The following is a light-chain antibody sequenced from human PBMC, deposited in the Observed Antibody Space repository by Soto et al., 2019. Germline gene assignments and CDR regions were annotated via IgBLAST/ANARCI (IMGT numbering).Light chain of an antibody. CDR2: DAS. Sequence: EIVMTQSPATLSVSPGERVTLSCRASQGVGNTVVWYQQKPGQPPRLLIYDASSRATGFPARFSGSGSGTYFILTISSLQSEDSAVYYCQQYSRGYTFGQGTKLEIK. V-gene: IGKV3-15*01. J-gene: IGKJ2*01. CDR3: QQYSRGYT. CDR1: QGVGNT.